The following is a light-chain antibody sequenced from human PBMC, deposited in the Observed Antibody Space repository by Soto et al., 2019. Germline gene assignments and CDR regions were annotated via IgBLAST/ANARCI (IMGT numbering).Light chain of an antibody. CDR3: QQRSFWPWT. V-gene: IGKV3-11*01. CDR1: QSVSNY. CDR2: DAS. Sequence: EIVLTQSPATLSLSPGERATLSCWASQSVSNYFVWYQQKPGQAPRLLIYDASKRATGIPARFSGSGSGTDFTLTISSLEPEDFAVYYCQQRSFWPWTFGQGTKVEIK. J-gene: IGKJ1*01.